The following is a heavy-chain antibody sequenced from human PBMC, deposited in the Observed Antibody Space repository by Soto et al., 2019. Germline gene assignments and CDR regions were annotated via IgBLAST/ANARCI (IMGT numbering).Heavy chain of an antibody. V-gene: IGHV3-23*01. Sequence: EVKLLESGGGLVQPGGSLRLSCEVSGVSFNSYAMGWVRQAQGKRLEWVSSFSASDGTTYYADSVKGRFTVSRDNSKNTVVLQMNSLRVEDTAVYFCAKVRSYYYGSGSFEGVFDSWGQGTLVTVSS. CDR3: AKVRSYYYGSGSFEGVFDS. J-gene: IGHJ4*02. CDR1: GVSFNSYA. D-gene: IGHD3-10*01. CDR2: FSASDGTT.